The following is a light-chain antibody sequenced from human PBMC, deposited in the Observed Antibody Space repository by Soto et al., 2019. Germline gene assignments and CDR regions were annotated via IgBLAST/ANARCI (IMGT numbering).Light chain of an antibody. CDR1: QSVSSN. CDR3: RQYNNWPRT. CDR2: HAS. V-gene: IGKV3-15*01. J-gene: IGKJ1*01. Sequence: VRTQSPATLSVSPGERAALSCRASQSVSSNLAWYQQKPGQAPRLLIYHASTRATAVPARLTASGSGTEFALTISSLQSEDFAVYYCRQYNNWPRTVGQGTKVDIK.